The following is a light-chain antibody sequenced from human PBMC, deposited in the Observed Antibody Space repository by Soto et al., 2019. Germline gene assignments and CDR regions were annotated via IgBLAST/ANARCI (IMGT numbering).Light chain of an antibody. CDR3: QEYNTYRT. J-gene: IGKJ1*01. CDR1: ETINRW. CDR2: DAS. V-gene: IGKV1-5*01. Sequence: DIPMTQSPSTLSASVGDRVTITCRASETINRWLAWYQQKPGKAPKLLIYDASSLERGVPSRFSGSGSGTEFTLTISSLQPDDFANYFCQEYNTYRTFGQGTKVEIK.